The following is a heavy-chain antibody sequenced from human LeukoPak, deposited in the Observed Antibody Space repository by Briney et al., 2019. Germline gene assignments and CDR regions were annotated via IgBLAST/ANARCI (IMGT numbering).Heavy chain of an antibody. J-gene: IGHJ4*02. CDR1: GGTFSSYA. CDR2: IIPILGIA. D-gene: IGHD3-10*01. Sequence: GASVKVSCKASGGTFSSYAISWVRQAPRQGLEWMGRIIPILGIANYAQKFQGRVTITADKSTSTAYMERSSLRSEDTAVYYCARSPRSGSYYNPLDYWGQGTLVTVSS. V-gene: IGHV1-69*04. CDR3: ARSPRSGSYYNPLDY.